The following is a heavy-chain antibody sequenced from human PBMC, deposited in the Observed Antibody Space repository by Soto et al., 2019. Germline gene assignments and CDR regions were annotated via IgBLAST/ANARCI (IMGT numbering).Heavy chain of an antibody. D-gene: IGHD6-19*01. J-gene: IGHJ4*02. Sequence: ASVKVSCKASGYTFTGYYMHWVRQAPGQGLEWMGWINPNSGGTNYAQKFQGWVTMTRDTSISTAYMELSRLRSDDTAVYYCAREKGGGWYYFDYWGQGTLVTVSS. CDR3: AREKGGGWYYFDY. V-gene: IGHV1-2*04. CDR2: INPNSGGT. CDR1: GYTFTGYY.